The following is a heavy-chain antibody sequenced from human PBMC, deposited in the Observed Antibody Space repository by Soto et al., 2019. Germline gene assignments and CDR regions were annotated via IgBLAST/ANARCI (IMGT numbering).Heavy chain of an antibody. J-gene: IGHJ6*02. CDR2: ISGRGGGS. Sequence: PGGSLRLSCEASGFSFSSFAMSWVRQAPGKWLEWLSGISGRGGGSYYADSVKGRFTISRGNSKNTLYLQMNSLRVEDTALYYCAKDQLTAGGDYYYYYGMDVWGRGXTVTVYS. V-gene: IGHV3-23*01. CDR1: GFSFSSFA. CDR3: AKDQLTAGGDYYYYYGMDV. D-gene: IGHD6-13*01.